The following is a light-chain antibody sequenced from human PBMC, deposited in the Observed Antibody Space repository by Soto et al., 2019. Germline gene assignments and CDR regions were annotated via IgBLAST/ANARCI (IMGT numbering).Light chain of an antibody. Sequence: DIQMTQSPSTLPASVGDRVTITCRSSQSISNWLAWYQQKPGKAPKLLIYKASSLESGVPSRFSGSGSGTEFTLTISSLQPDDFATYYCQQYNSYSPRLTFGGGTKVDIK. CDR1: QSISNW. J-gene: IGKJ4*01. CDR2: KAS. V-gene: IGKV1-5*03. CDR3: QQYNSYSPRLT.